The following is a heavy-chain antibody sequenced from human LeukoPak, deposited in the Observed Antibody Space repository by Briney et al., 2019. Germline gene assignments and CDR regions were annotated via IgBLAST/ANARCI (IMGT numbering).Heavy chain of an antibody. D-gene: IGHD2-2*01. Sequence: PGGPLRPSVQPLGFTLIGFSLNGAAKVPGKGLDWVSSISSSSSYIYYADSVKGRFTISRDNAKNSLYLQMNSLRAEDTAVYYCARDLGYSSTGGWGQGTLVTVSS. CDR2: ISSSSSYI. CDR3: ARDLGYSSTGG. J-gene: IGHJ4*02. CDR1: GFTLIGFS. V-gene: IGHV3-21*01.